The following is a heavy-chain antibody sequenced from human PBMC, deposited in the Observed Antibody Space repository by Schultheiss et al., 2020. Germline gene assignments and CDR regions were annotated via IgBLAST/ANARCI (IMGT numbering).Heavy chain of an antibody. CDR2: ISGGADSP. CDR3: AKTDYRSTDYFEY. CDR1: GFTFSSYS. D-gene: IGHD3-10*01. Sequence: GESLKISCAASGFTFSSYSMAWVRQAPGKGPEWGLIISGGADSPYYADSVKGRLTISRDNPKNTLFLHMNSLRAEGTAVYYCAKTDYRSTDYFEYWGPGALVTVSA. V-gene: IGHV3-23*01. J-gene: IGHJ4*02.